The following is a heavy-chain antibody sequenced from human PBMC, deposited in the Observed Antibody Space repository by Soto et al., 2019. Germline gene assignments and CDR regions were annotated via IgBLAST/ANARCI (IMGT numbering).Heavy chain of an antibody. V-gene: IGHV4-34*01. CDR1: GGSFSGYY. Sequence: QVQLQQWGAGLLKPSETLSLTCAVYGGSFSGYYWSWIRQPPGKGLEWIGEINHSGSTNYNPSLKSRVTISVDTSKNQFSLKLSSVTAADTAVYYCATNDSSGYPTPDYWGQGTLVTVSS. J-gene: IGHJ4*02. CDR3: ATNDSSGYPTPDY. D-gene: IGHD3-22*01. CDR2: INHSGST.